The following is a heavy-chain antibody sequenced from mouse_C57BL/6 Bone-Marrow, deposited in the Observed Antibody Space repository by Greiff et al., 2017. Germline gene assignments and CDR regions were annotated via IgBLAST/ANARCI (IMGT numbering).Heavy chain of an antibody. D-gene: IGHD2-5*01. CDR3: AIAYCSNSYYAMDY. CDR2: IHPNSGST. V-gene: IGHV1-64*01. J-gene: IGHJ4*01. CDR1: GYTFTSYW. Sequence: VKLQQSGAELVKPGASVKLSCKASGYTFTSYWMHWVKQRPGQGLEWIGMIHPNSGSTNYNEKFKSKATLTVDKSSSTAYMQLSSLTSEDSAVYYCAIAYCSNSYYAMDYWGQGTSVTVSS.